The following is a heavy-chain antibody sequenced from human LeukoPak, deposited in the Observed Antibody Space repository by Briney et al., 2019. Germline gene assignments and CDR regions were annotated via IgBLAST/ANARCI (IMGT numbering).Heavy chain of an antibody. D-gene: IGHD6-19*01. J-gene: IGHJ5*02. V-gene: IGHV2-5*02. CDR1: GFSLSTSGGG. CDR2: IYWDDDK. CDR3: AHITVPGIAVAGTISWFDP. Sequence: SGPTLVKPTQTLTLTCTFSGFSLSTSGGGVGWIRQPPGKALEWLALIYWDDDKRYSPSLKSRLTITKDTSKNQVVLTMTNMDPVDTATYYCAHITVPGIAVAGTISWFDPWGQGTLVTVSS.